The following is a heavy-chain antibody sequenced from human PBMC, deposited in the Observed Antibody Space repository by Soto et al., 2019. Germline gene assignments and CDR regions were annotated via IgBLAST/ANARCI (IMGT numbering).Heavy chain of an antibody. J-gene: IGHJ5*02. CDR2: TYYRSKWYN. D-gene: IGHD5-12*01. Sequence: QTLSLTCVISGDSVSSNSAAWNWIRQSPSRGLEWLGRTYYRSKWYNDYAVSVKSRITINPDTSKNQFSLQLNSVTPEDTAVYYCARENTDIVAPEGFDPWGQGTLVTVSS. V-gene: IGHV6-1*01. CDR1: GDSVSSNSAA. CDR3: ARENTDIVAPEGFDP.